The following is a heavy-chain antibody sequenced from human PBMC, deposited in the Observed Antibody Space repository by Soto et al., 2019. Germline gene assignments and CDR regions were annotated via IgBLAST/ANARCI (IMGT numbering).Heavy chain of an antibody. J-gene: IGHJ4*02. D-gene: IGHD5-12*01. Sequence: EVQLVESGGGLVKPGGSLRLSCAASGFTFSSYSMNWVRQAPGKGLEWVSSISSSSSYIYYADSVKGRFTISRDNAKNSLYLQMNSLRAEDTAVYYCARDLPRYSGYDGDYWGQGTLVTVSS. CDR3: ARDLPRYSGYDGDY. CDR2: ISSSSSYI. V-gene: IGHV3-21*01. CDR1: GFTFSSYS.